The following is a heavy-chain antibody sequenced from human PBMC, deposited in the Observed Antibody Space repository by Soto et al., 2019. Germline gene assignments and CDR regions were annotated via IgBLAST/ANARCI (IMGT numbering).Heavy chain of an antibody. J-gene: IGHJ4*02. CDR1: GFTFSSYE. Sequence: EVQLVESGGGLVQPGGSLRLSCAASGFTFSSYEMNWVRQAPGKGLEWVSYISSSGSTIYYADSVKGRFTISRDNAKNSLYLQMNSLRAEDTAVYYCAIFGVVTPTDWGQGTLVTVSS. V-gene: IGHV3-48*03. CDR2: ISSSGSTI. CDR3: AIFGVVTPTD. D-gene: IGHD3-3*01.